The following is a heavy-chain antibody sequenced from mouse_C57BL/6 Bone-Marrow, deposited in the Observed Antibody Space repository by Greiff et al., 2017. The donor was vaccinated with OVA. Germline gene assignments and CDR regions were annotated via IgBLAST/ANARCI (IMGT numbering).Heavy chain of an antibody. CDR2: ISSGGSYT. Sequence: EVQGVESGGDLVKPGGSLKLSCAASGFTFSSYGMSWVRQTPDKRLEWVATISSGGSYTYYPASVKGRFTISRDNAKNTLYLQMSSLKSEDTAMYYCARPRGAYAMDYWGQGTSVTVSS. CDR3: ARPRGAYAMDY. CDR1: GFTFSSYG. V-gene: IGHV5-6*01. J-gene: IGHJ4*01.